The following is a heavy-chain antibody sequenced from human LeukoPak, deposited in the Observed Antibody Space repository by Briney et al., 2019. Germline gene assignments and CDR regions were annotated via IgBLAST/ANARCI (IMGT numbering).Heavy chain of an antibody. CDR2: ISGDAITT. D-gene: IGHD4/OR15-4a*01. Sequence: GGSLRLSCTASGFSFRTYIMAWVRQVPGKGLEWISAISGDAITTYYAVPVKGRFTISRDNFRDTLSLQMDSLRADDSAVYYCAKDASPYSNYAVRWFDSWGQGTLVTVSS. V-gene: IGHV3-23*01. CDR3: AKDASPYSNYAVRWFDS. CDR1: GFSFRTYI. J-gene: IGHJ5*01.